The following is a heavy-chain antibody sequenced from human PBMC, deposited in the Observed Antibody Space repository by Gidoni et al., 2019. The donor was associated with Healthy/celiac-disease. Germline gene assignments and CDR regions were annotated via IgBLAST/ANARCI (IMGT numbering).Heavy chain of an antibody. CDR1: GFTFSDYY. Sequence: QLQLVESGGGLVKPGGSLRLSCAASGFTFSDYYMSWIRQAPGKGLEWVSYMSSSGSTIDYADSVKGRFTISRDNAKNSLYLQMNSLRAEDTAVYYCARDLSSSVADYDYGMDVWGQGTTVTVSS. CDR2: MSSSGSTI. V-gene: IGHV3-11*01. CDR3: ARDLSSSVADYDYGMDV. J-gene: IGHJ6*02.